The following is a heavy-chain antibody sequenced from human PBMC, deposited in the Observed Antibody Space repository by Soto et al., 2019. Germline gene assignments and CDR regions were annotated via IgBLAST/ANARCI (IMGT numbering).Heavy chain of an antibody. V-gene: IGHV4-34*01. J-gene: IGHJ4*02. Sequence: QVQLQQWGAGLLKPSETLSLTCAVYGGSFSGYYWTWIRQPPGKGLEWIGEINHSGSTNYTPSLKRRVTISVDTSKNQFSLKLSSVTAADTAVYYCVRALGLVRGHKALDYWGKGTLVTVSS. CDR3: VRALGLVRGHKALDY. CDR2: INHSGST. CDR1: GGSFSGYY. D-gene: IGHD1-26*01.